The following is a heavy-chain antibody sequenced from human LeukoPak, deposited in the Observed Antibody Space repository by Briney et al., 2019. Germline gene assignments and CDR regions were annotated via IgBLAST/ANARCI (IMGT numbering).Heavy chain of an antibody. J-gene: IGHJ4*02. Sequence: SEALALTCAVYGGSFSSYYWSWIRQPPGKGLEWIGEINHSGSTNYNPSLKSRVTISVDTSKNQFSLKLSSVTAADTAVYYCARAVVVINYWGQGTLVTVSS. CDR3: ARAVVVINY. CDR2: INHSGST. CDR1: GGSFSSYY. D-gene: IGHD3-22*01. V-gene: IGHV4-34*01.